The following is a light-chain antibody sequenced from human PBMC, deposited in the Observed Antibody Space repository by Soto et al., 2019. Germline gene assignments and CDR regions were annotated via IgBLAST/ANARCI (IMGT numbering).Light chain of an antibody. J-gene: IGLJ7*02. Sequence: QSALTQPASVSGSPGQSITISCTGTSSDVGSHNLVSWYQQHPGQAPKLMIYEVSKRPLGVSARFSASKSGNTASLTISGLQAEDEADYYCCSYGGSRAVFGGGTPLPPL. V-gene: IGLV2-23*02. CDR2: EVS. CDR1: SSDVGSHNL. CDR3: CSYGGSRAV.